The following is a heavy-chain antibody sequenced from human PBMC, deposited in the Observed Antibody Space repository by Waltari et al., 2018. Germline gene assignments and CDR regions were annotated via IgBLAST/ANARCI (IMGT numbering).Heavy chain of an antibody. J-gene: IGHJ4*02. V-gene: IGHV3-30*18. CDR2: ISYDGSNK. Sequence: QVQLVESGGGVVQPGRSLRLSCAASGFTFRSYGMHWVRQAPGKGLEWVAVISYDGSNKYYADSVKGRFTISRDNSKNTLYLQMNSLRAEDTAVYYCAKEWAVVAAYDYWGQGTLVTVSS. CDR3: AKEWAVVAAYDY. CDR1: GFTFRSYG. D-gene: IGHD2-15*01.